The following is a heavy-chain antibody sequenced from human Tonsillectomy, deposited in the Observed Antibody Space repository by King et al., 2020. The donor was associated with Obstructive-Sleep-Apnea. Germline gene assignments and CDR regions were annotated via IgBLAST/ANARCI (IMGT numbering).Heavy chain of an antibody. V-gene: IGHV1-18*01. CDR2: ISTYNANT. CDR3: ARDTGYSSGMDV. CDR1: GYTFSTYG. J-gene: IGHJ6*02. Sequence: QLVQSGAEVKKPGASVKVSCKTSGYTFSTYGISWVRQAPGQGLEWMGWISTYNANTNYEEKLQGRVTMTTDTSTSTAYMELRSLRSDDTAVYYCARDTGYSSGMDVWGQGTTVTVSS. D-gene: IGHD2-15*01.